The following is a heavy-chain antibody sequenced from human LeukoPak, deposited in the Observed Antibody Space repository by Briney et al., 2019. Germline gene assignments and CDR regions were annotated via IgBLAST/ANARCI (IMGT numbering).Heavy chain of an antibody. V-gene: IGHV4-34*01. Sequence: SATLSLTCAVYGGSFSGYYWSWIRQPPRNGLESNGEINHSGRTTYNPSLKTRVTISVDRSKNQFSLNLSSVTAADTAVYYCASITGTTSSWFDPWGQGTLVTVSS. CDR3: ASITGTTSSWFDP. CDR2: INHSGRT. J-gene: IGHJ5*02. D-gene: IGHD1-7*01. CDR1: GGSFSGYY.